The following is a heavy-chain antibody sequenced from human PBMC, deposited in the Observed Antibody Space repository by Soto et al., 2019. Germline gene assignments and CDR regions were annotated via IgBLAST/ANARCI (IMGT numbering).Heavy chain of an antibody. D-gene: IGHD6-13*01. V-gene: IGHV5-10-1*01. CDR3: ASAIAAAGTTYFWYYGMDV. CDR2: IDPSDSYT. CDR1: GFTFSNSW. Sequence: GESLKISCKGSGFTFSNSWITWVRQMPGEGLEWMGNIDPSDSYTNYSPSFQGHVTISADKSFNTAYLQWSSLKASDTAMYYCASAIAAAGTTYFWYYGMDVWGQGTTVTVSS. J-gene: IGHJ6*02.